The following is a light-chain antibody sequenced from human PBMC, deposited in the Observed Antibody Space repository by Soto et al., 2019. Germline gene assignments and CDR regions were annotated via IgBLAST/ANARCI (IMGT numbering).Light chain of an antibody. V-gene: IGKV3-15*01. CDR3: QQYNNWPRA. CDR2: GAS. Sequence: EIVMTQSPATLSVSPGERATLSCRASQSVSSNLAWYQQKPGQAPRLIIYGASTRATGIPARFSGSGYGTEFTLTISSLQSEDFAVYYCQQYNNWPRAFGPGTKVDIK. J-gene: IGKJ3*01. CDR1: QSVSSN.